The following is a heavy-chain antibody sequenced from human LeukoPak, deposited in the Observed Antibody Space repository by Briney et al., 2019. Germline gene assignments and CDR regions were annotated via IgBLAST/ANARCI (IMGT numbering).Heavy chain of an antibody. CDR3: AKDEGYYGSGSHDY. CDR2: ISWNGGSI. D-gene: IGHD3-10*01. J-gene: IGHJ4*02. CDR1: GFTFDDYA. V-gene: IGHV3-9*01. Sequence: PGESLRLSCAASGFTFDDYAMHWVRQAPGKGLEWVSGISWNGGSIGYADSVKGRFTISRDNAKNSLYLQMNSLRAEDTALYYCAKDEGYYGSGSHDYWGQGTLVTVSS.